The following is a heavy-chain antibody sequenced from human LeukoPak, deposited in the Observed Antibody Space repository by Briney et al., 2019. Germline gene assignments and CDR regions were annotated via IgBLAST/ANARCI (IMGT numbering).Heavy chain of an antibody. CDR1: GFTFSEYW. Sequence: GGSLRLSCAASGFTFSEYWMHWVRQAPGKGLEWVSRINSDGSRITYADSVKGRFTISRDNTKNTLYLQMNSLRVEDTAVYYCASSPVITRDWGQGTLVTVSS. J-gene: IGHJ4*02. D-gene: IGHD3-22*01. CDR3: ASSPVITRD. CDR2: INSDGSRI. V-gene: IGHV3-74*01.